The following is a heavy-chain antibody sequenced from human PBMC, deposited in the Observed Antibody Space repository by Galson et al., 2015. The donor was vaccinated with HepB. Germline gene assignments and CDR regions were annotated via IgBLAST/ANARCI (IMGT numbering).Heavy chain of an antibody. D-gene: IGHD3-3*01. Sequence: SLRLSCAASGFTFSSYGMHWVRQAPGKGLEWVAVISYDGSNKYYADSVKGRFTISRDNSKNTLYLQMNSLRAEDTAVYYCAKDPYDYDFWSGYFNAQSWFDPWGQGTLVTVSS. CDR3: AKDPYDYDFWSGYFNAQSWFDP. J-gene: IGHJ5*02. V-gene: IGHV3-30*18. CDR2: ISYDGSNK. CDR1: GFTFSSYG.